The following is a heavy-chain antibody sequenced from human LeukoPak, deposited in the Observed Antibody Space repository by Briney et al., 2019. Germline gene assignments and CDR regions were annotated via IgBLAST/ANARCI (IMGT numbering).Heavy chain of an antibody. CDR3: TSSYSSSWENWFDP. CDR1: GFTFGDYA. D-gene: IGHD6-13*01. CDR2: TRSKAYGGTT. J-gene: IGHJ5*02. V-gene: IGHV3-49*04. Sequence: GGSLTLSCTASGFTFGDYAMSWVRQAPGKGREWVGFTRSKAYGGTTEYAASVKGRFTISRDDSKSIAYLQMTRLKTEDTAVYYCTSSYSSSWENWFDPWGQGTLVTVSS.